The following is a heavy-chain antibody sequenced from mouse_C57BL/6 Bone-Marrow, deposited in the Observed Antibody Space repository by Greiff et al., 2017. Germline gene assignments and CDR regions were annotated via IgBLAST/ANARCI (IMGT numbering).Heavy chain of an antibody. CDR1: GYTFTSYW. D-gene: IGHD1-1*01. Sequence: VQLQQPGAELVMPGASVKLSCKASGYTFTSYWMHWVKQRPGQGLEWIGEIDPSDSYTNYNQKFKGKSTLTVDKSSSTAYMQLSSLTSEDSAVYDCARRHYCGILNWDYFDYWGKGTTLTVAS. V-gene: IGHV1-69*01. J-gene: IGHJ2*01. CDR2: IDPSDSYT. CDR3: ARRHYCGILNWDYFDY.